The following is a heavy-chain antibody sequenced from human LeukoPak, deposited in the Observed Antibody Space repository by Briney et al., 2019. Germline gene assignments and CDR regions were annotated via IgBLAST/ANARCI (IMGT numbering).Heavy chain of an antibody. CDR1: GGSFSGYY. D-gene: IGHD1-26*01. CDR2: IYYSGST. Sequence: PSETLSLTCAVYGGSFSGYYWSWIRQPPGKGLEWIGSIYYSGSTYYNPSLKSRVTISVDTSKNQFSLKLSSVTAADTAVYYCARLVHGATTPQYYFDYWGQGTLVTVSS. V-gene: IGHV4-34*01. J-gene: IGHJ4*02. CDR3: ARLVHGATTPQYYFDY.